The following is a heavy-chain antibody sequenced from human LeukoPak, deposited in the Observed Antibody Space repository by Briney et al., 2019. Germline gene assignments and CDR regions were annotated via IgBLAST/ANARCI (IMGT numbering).Heavy chain of an antibody. CDR2: ISAYNGNT. Sequence: ASVKVSCKASGYTFTSYGISWVRQAPGQGLEWMGWISAYNGNTNYAQKLQGRVTMTTDTSTSTAYMELRSLRSDDTAVYYCARGRVGYNFRGRFDPWGQGTLVTVSS. D-gene: IGHD5-24*01. V-gene: IGHV1-18*01. CDR3: ARGRVGYNFRGRFDP. CDR1: GYTFTSYG. J-gene: IGHJ5*02.